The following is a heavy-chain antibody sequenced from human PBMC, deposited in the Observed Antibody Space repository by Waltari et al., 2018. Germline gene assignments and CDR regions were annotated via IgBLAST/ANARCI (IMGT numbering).Heavy chain of an antibody. V-gene: IGHV4-59*08. Sequence: QVQLQESGPGLVKPSETLSLTCTVSGGSISSYYWSWIRQPPGKGLEWIGYIYYSGSTNYNPSLKSRVTISVDTSKNQFSLKLSSVTAADTAVYYCARSPLAAAGWVGWFDPWGQGTLVTVSS. CDR2: IYYSGST. CDR3: ARSPLAAAGWVGWFDP. CDR1: GGSISSYY. D-gene: IGHD6-13*01. J-gene: IGHJ5*02.